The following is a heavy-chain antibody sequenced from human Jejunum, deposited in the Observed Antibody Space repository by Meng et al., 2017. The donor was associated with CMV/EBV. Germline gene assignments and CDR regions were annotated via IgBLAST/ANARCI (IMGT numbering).Heavy chain of an antibody. V-gene: IGHV1-2*02. D-gene: IGHD2-2*01. CDR1: FNGYY. CDR2: VNPNSGDT. CDR3: ARDGVLCDDTSCRGFYS. Sequence: FNGYYMHWVRQAPGQGLEWMGWVNPNSGDTDYAQNFQGRVTMTRDPSISTAYMELSGLRSDDTAVYYCARDGVLCDDTSCRGFYSWGQGTLVTVSS. J-gene: IGHJ5*02.